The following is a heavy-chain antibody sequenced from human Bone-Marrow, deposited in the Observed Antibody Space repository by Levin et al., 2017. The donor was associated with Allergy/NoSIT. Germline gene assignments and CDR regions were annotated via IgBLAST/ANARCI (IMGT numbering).Heavy chain of an antibody. CDR3: ARDATTYYDFWSGQYYFDY. Sequence: ASVKVSCKASGYTFTGYYMHWVRQAPGQGLEWMGRINPNSGGTNYAQKFQGRVTMTRDTSISTAYMELSRLRSDDTAVYYCARDATTYYDFWSGQYYFDYWGQGTLVTVSS. CDR2: INPNSGGT. D-gene: IGHD3-3*01. J-gene: IGHJ4*02. V-gene: IGHV1-2*06. CDR1: GYTFTGYY.